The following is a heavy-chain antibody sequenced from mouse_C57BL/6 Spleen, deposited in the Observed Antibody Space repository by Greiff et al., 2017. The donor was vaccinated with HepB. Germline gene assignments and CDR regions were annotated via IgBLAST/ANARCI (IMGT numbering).Heavy chain of an antibody. V-gene: IGHV1-61*01. CDR3: ARRSGSFDY. Sequence: QVQLQQPGAELVRPGSSVKLSCKASGYTFNSYWLDWVKQRPGQGLEWIGNIYPSDSETHYNQKFKDKATLTVDKSSSTAYMQLSSLTSEDSAVYYCARRSGSFDYWGQGTTLTVSS. D-gene: IGHD3-2*02. J-gene: IGHJ2*01. CDR2: IYPSDSET. CDR1: GYTFNSYW.